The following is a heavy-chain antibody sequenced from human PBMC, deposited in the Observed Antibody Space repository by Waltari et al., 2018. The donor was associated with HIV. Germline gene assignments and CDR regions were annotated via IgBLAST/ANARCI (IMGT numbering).Heavy chain of an antibody. CDR1: GGSFNSPDFY. J-gene: IGHJ4*01. D-gene: IGHD3-9*01. CDR2: ISYSGNS. CDR3: ARVSFDTRGSYTSFYFDS. Sequence: QLYESGPGLVQPSETLSVTCTVSGGSFNSPDFYWAWIRQSPGKNLEWIGHISYSGNSHLNSFFHSRLTISVDKSKNQFSLKMDSLTAADTAVFFCARVSFDTRGSYTSFYFDSWGEGTLVTVSP. V-gene: IGHV4-30-4*08.